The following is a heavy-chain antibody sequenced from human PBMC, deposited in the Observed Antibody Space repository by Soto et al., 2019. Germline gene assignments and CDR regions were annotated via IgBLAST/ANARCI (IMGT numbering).Heavy chain of an antibody. CDR3: ASMGYHYGSGSYPLDY. D-gene: IGHD3-10*01. CDR2: IYNIGST. V-gene: IGHV4-59*08. Sequence: QVQLQESGPGLVKPSETLSLTCTVSGGSISSYYWTWFRQPPGKGLEWIGFIYNIGSTHYNPSLRSRVTISVDTSKNQFSLKLRSVTAADTAVYYCASMGYHYGSGSYPLDYWGQGTLVTVSS. CDR1: GGSISSYY. J-gene: IGHJ4*02.